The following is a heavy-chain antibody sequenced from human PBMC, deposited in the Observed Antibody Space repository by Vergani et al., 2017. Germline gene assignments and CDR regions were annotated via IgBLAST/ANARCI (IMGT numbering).Heavy chain of an antibody. CDR3: ATSTFDP. CDR2: ISISGSTI. J-gene: IGHJ5*02. V-gene: IGHV3-48*03. Sequence: EVQLVESGGGLVQPAWSLPLSSSPSLFTFSRCEINWVRQAPGKGRELVSYISISGSTIYYADSVKGGFTISRDNAKNSLYLQMNSLRAEDTAVYYCATSTFDPWGQGTLVTVSS. CDR1: LFTFSRCE.